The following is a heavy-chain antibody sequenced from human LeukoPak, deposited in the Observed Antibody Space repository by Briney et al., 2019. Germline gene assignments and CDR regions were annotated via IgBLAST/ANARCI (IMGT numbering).Heavy chain of an antibody. CDR3: AKDVVGSYYYFDY. V-gene: IGHV3-23*01. J-gene: IGHJ4*02. Sequence: GGSLRLSCAASGFTFSSYAMSWGCHGPGKGLDLVSAISGSGGGTYYADSVKGRFTISRDNSKNTLYLQMNSLRAEDTAVYYCAKDVVGSYYYFDYWGQGTLVTVSS. CDR2: ISGSGGGT. CDR1: GFTFSSYA. D-gene: IGHD1-26*01.